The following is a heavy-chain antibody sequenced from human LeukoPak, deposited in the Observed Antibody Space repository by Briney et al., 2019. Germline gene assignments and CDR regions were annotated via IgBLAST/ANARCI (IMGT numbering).Heavy chain of an antibody. CDR2: IYTSGST. CDR1: GGSISSGSYY. CDR3: ARHGGLGVTTSPHFDY. D-gene: IGHD4-11*01. V-gene: IGHV4-61*02. Sequence: SETLSLTCTVSGGSISSGSYYWSWIRQPAGKGLEWIGRIYTSGSTNYNPSLKSRVTISVDTSKNKFSLKLSSATAADTAVYYCARHGGLGVTTSPHFDYWGQGTLVTVSS. J-gene: IGHJ4*02.